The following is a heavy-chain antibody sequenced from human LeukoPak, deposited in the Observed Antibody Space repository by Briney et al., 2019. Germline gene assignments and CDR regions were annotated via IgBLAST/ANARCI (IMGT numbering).Heavy chain of an antibody. Sequence: SETLSLTCAVDGASFSTSYWSWIRQPPGKGRGLIGEIIHSGSTNYNPSLKCRVSISVDTSETQFSLNLSSVAAADTAVYYCARGGYYDSSGNPFDYWGQGTLVTVSS. D-gene: IGHD3-22*01. CDR2: IIHSGST. J-gene: IGHJ4*02. V-gene: IGHV4-34*01. CDR1: GASFSTSY. CDR3: ARGGYYDSSGNPFDY.